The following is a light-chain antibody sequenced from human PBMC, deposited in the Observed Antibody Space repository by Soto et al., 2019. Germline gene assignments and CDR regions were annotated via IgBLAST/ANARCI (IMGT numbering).Light chain of an antibody. CDR3: QSYDSSLSGHVV. J-gene: IGLJ2*01. CDR2: GNN. CDR1: GSNIGAGYD. Sequence: QSALTQPPSVAGAPGQRVTISCTGSGSNIGAGYDVHWYQRLPGTAPKLLIYGNNNRPSGVPDRFSGSKSGTSASLAITGLQAEDEADYYCQSYDSSLSGHVVFGGGTKLTVL. V-gene: IGLV1-40*01.